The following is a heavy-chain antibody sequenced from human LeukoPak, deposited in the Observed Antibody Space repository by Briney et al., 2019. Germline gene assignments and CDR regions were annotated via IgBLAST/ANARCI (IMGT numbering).Heavy chain of an antibody. CDR1: GFTFSSYA. V-gene: IGHV3-66*01. CDR3: ARMLAARWD. J-gene: IGHJ4*02. Sequence: GGSLRLSCAASGFTFSSYAMSWVRQAPGKGLEWVSAIYSGGSTYYADSVKGRFTISRDNSKNTLYLQMNSLRAEDTAVYYCARMLAARWDWGQGTLVTVSS. CDR2: IYSGGST. D-gene: IGHD6-6*01.